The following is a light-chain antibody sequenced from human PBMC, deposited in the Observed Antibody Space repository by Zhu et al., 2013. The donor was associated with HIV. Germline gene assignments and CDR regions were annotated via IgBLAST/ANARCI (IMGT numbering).Light chain of an antibody. CDR2: EVS. J-gene: IGLJ2*01. CDR1: SNDVGGYNY. CDR3: QSYDNSLTVV. V-gene: IGLV2-14*01. Sequence: QSALTQPASVSGSPGQSITISCTGTSNDVGGYNYVSWYQQHPGKAPKLMIYEVSNRPSGVSNRFSGSKSGNTASLTISGLQAEDVADYFCQSYDNSLTVVFGGGTKVTVL.